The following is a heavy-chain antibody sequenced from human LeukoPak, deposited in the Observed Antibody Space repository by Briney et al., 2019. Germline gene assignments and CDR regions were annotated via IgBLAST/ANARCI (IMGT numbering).Heavy chain of an antibody. CDR1: GFTFSSRDW. D-gene: IGHD3-10*01. CDR3: ARAWYYYGSGSYGRRPLGGDYYYMDV. Sequence: SGGSLRLSCVASGFTFSSRDWMTWVRQAPGKGLEWVANIKQDGSEKNYVDSVKGRFTISRDNAKNSVDLQMNSLRAEDTAVYYCARAWYYYGSGSYGRRPLGGDYYYMDVWGKGTTVTVSS. J-gene: IGHJ6*03. V-gene: IGHV3-7*01. CDR2: IKQDGSEK.